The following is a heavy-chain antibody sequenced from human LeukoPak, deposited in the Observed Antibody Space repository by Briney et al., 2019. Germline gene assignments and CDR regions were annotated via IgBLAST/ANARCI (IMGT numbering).Heavy chain of an antibody. Sequence: SVTVSCTASGGTFSSYAISWVRQAPGQGLEWMGGIIPIFGTANYAQKFQGRVTITADESTSTAYMELSSLRSEDTAVYYCARTNYYDSSGYYQEDYFDYWGQGTLVTVSS. J-gene: IGHJ4*02. V-gene: IGHV1-69*13. CDR3: ARTNYYDSSGYYQEDYFDY. CDR1: GGTFSSYA. D-gene: IGHD3-22*01. CDR2: IIPIFGTA.